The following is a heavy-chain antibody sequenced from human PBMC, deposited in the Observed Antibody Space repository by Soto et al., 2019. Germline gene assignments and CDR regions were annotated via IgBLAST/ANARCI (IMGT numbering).Heavy chain of an antibody. Sequence: LRLSCAASGFTFSSYSMNWVRQSPWKVLDWVSYISISSDTIHYADSVKGRFTSSRDNAKSSLYLQMNSLSDDDTAVYYCARDKADRSCTSTSCYSTLDYWGQGTLVTVSS. V-gene: IGHV3-48*02. J-gene: IGHJ4*02. CDR2: ISISSDTI. D-gene: IGHD2-2*02. CDR3: ARDKADRSCTSTSCYSTLDY. CDR1: GFTFSSYS.